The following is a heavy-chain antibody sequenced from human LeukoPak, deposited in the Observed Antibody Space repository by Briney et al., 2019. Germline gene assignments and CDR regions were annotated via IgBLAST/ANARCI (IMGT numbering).Heavy chain of an antibody. D-gene: IGHD5-18*01. Sequence: VASVKVSCKASGYTFTSYGISWVRQAPRQGLEWMGWISAYNGNTNYAQKLQGRVTMTTDTSTSTAYMELRSLRSDDTAVCYCARVGTKQLWLKVYFDYWGQGTLVTVSS. V-gene: IGHV1-18*01. J-gene: IGHJ4*02. CDR2: ISAYNGNT. CDR3: ARVGTKQLWLKVYFDY. CDR1: GYTFTSYG.